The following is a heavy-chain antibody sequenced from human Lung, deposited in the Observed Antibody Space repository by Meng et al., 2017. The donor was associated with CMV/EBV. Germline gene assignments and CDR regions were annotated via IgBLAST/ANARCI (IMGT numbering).Heavy chain of an antibody. Sequence: GGSXRLSCAASGFTFSRYWMSWVRQAPGKGLEWVANIKQDGSEKYYVDSVKGRFTISRDNAKNSLYLQMNSLRAEDTAVYYCARDNSIISDYGMDVWGQGTTVTVSS. V-gene: IGHV3-7*01. CDR1: GFTFSRYW. J-gene: IGHJ6*02. CDR3: ARDNSIISDYGMDV. D-gene: IGHD2-21*01. CDR2: IKQDGSEK.